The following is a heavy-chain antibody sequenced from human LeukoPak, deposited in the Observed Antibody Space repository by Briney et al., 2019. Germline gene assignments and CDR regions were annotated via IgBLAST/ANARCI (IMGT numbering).Heavy chain of an antibody. Sequence: GGSLRLSCAASGFSFSSYGMHWVRQAPGKGLEWLSYLSNTNMIHYAEYVKGRFTISRDNAKNSLYLQMDGLRAEDTAVYYCARRGDSPMIGDFWGQGTLVTVSS. CDR3: ARRGDSPMIGDF. J-gene: IGHJ4*02. CDR2: LSNTNMI. D-gene: IGHD2-21*01. CDR1: GFSFSSYG. V-gene: IGHV3-69-1*02.